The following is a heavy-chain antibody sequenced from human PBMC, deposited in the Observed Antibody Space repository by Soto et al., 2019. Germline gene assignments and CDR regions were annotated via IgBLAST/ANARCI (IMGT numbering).Heavy chain of an antibody. Sequence: PSETLSLTCTVSGGSISSYYWSWIRRPPGKGLEWIGYIYYSGSTNYNPSLKSRVTISVDTSKNQFSLKLSSVTAADTAVYYCARAPYYDDAFDIWGQGTMVTVSS. CDR2: IYYSGST. CDR3: ARAPYYDDAFDI. J-gene: IGHJ3*02. D-gene: IGHD3-22*01. CDR1: GGSISSYY. V-gene: IGHV4-59*01.